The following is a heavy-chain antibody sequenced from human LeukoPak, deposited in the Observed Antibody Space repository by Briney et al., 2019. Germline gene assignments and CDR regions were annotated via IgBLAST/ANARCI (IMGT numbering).Heavy chain of an antibody. D-gene: IGHD5-24*01. Sequence: SDTVSLTYCVWGRPIRNYYRSWMRPPPAKGVEWIGYIHYRGATYYNPSLKSRVIISVDTSKNQISLKLNSVTAADTAVYFCASLDGYRLEYWGPGVLVTVSS. CDR2: IHYRGAT. CDR1: GRPIRNYY. V-gene: IGHV4-59*08. CDR3: ASLDGYRLEY. J-gene: IGHJ4*02.